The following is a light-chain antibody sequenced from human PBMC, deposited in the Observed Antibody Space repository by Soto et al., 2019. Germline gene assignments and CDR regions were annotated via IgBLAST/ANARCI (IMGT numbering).Light chain of an antibody. Sequence: QAVLTQPASVSGSPGQSITISCSGTTSDVGTFGLVSWFQQHPGKAPKLMIYEGSKRPAGVSKRFSGSKSGDTASLTISGLQAEDEADYSCSSYAGSTTFYVFGTGTKVTVL. CDR2: EGS. CDR1: TSDVGTFGL. J-gene: IGLJ1*01. V-gene: IGLV2-23*01. CDR3: SSYAGSTTFYV.